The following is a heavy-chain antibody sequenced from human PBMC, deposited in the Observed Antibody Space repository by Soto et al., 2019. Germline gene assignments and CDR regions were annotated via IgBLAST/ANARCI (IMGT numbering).Heavy chain of an antibody. D-gene: IGHD3-22*01. V-gene: IGHV1-18*04. J-gene: IGHJ3*02. CDR3: ASTAYYYDSSGYSLVGFDI. CDR1: GYTFTSYG. Sequence: ASVKVSCKASGYTFTSYGISWVRQAPGQGLEWMGWISAYNGNTNYAQKLQGRVTMTTDTSTSTSYMELRSLRSDDTAVYYCASTAYYYDSSGYSLVGFDIWGQGTMVTVSS. CDR2: ISAYNGNT.